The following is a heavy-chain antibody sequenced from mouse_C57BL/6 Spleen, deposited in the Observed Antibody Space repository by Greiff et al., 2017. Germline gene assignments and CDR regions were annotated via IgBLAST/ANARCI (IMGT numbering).Heavy chain of an antibody. CDR1: GYAFTNYL. CDR3: ATMVTTRYARDY. V-gene: IGHV1-54*01. D-gene: IGHD2-2*01. J-gene: IGHJ4*01. CDR2: INPGSGGT. Sequence: QVQLQQSGAELVRPGTSVQVSCKASGYAFTNYLIEWVKQRPGQGLEWIGVINPGSGGTNYNEKFKGKATLTADKSSSTAYMQLSSLTSEDSAVYFCATMVTTRYARDYWGQGTSVTVSS.